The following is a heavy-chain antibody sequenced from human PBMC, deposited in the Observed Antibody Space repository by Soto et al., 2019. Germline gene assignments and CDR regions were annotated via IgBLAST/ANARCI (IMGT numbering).Heavy chain of an antibody. CDR3: TTDITAYEKFDS. CDR1: GFTFSNAW. J-gene: IGHJ4*02. CDR2: IKSHRDGGTT. V-gene: IGHV3-15*07. Sequence: GGSLRLSCAAAGFTFSNAWMNWVRQAPGKGLEWVGRIKSHRDGGTTDYAAPVKGRFTISRDDSEKTLSLQMHSLSTEDTAVYYCTTDITAYEKFDSWGQGALVPVSS. D-gene: IGHD2-8*01.